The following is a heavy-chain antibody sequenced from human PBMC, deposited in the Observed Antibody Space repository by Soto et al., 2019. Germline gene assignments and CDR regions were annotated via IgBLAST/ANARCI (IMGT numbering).Heavy chain of an antibody. V-gene: IGHV4-59*01. Sequence: SETLSLTGTVSGGSISSYSWSWIRQPPGKGLEWIGYVYHTGRTSYNPSLKSRVSISMDTSKNQFSLNLDSVTAADTAVYFCARDFAYFDSWGQGTLVTVSS. CDR1: GGSISSYS. J-gene: IGHJ4*02. D-gene: IGHD3-3*01. CDR3: ARDFAYFDS. CDR2: VYHTGRT.